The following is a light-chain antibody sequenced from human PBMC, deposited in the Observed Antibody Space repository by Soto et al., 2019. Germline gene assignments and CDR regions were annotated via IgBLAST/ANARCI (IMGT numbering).Light chain of an antibody. CDR2: DVS. Sequence: QSALTQPASVSGSPGQSITISCTGTSSDVGGYNFVSWYQQHPGNAPKLMISDVSNRPSGVSNRFSGSKSGNTASLTISGLQAEDEADYCCSSYTSSSTSYVFGTGTKVTVL. V-gene: IGLV2-14*03. CDR1: SSDVGGYNF. J-gene: IGLJ1*01. CDR3: SSYTSSSTSYV.